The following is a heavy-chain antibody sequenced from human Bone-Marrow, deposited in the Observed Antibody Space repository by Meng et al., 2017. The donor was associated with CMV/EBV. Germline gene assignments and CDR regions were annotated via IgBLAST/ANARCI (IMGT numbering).Heavy chain of an antibody. Sequence: GESLKISCAASGFTFSNYGMHWVRQAPGKGLEWVAFIRYDGSNKYYADSVKGRFTISRDNSKNTLYLQMNSLRAEDTAVYYCARDYRYDSSGYYHDYWGQGTLVTVSS. CDR2: IRYDGSNK. D-gene: IGHD3-22*01. CDR1: GFTFSNYG. V-gene: IGHV3-30*02. J-gene: IGHJ4*02. CDR3: ARDYRYDSSGYYHDY.